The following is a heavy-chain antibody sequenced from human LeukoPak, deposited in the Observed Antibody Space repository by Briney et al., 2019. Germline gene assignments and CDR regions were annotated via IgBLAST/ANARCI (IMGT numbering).Heavy chain of an antibody. CDR1: GGSISSYY. Sequence: SETLSLTCTVSGGSISSYYWSWIRQPAGRGLGWIGRIYTSGSTNYNRSLKSRVTMSVDTSKNQFSRKPSSVTAADTAVYYCARSTSADKASYYYYYYMDVWGKGTTVTVSS. CDR2: IYTSGST. V-gene: IGHV4-4*07. J-gene: IGHJ6*03. CDR3: ARSTSADKASYYYYYYMDV. D-gene: IGHD2-2*01.